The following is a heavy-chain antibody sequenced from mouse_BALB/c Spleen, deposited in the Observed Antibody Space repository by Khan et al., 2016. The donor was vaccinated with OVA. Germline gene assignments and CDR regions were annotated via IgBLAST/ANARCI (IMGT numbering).Heavy chain of an antibody. CDR3: ARGTTVGAFDY. Sequence: VQLKESGGGLVQPGGSLKLSCATSGFTFSDHFMYWVRQTPEKRLEWVAYISNGGGSTYYPDTVKGRFTISRDNAKNTLYLQMSRLKSEDTAMYFCARGTTVGAFDYWGQGTTLTVSS. CDR1: GFTFSDHF. J-gene: IGHJ2*01. V-gene: IGHV5-12*02. CDR2: ISNGGGST. D-gene: IGHD1-1*01.